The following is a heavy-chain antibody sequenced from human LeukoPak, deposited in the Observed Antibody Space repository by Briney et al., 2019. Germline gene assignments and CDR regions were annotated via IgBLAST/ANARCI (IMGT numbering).Heavy chain of an antibody. V-gene: IGHV1-69*06. CDR2: IIPIFGTA. CDR3: ARKVPNDSSGYYYRGQFDP. CDR1: GGTFSSYA. Sequence: EASVKVSCKASGGTFSSYAISWVRQAPGQGFEWMGGIIPIFGTANYAQKFQGRVTITADKSTSTAYMELSSLRSEDTAVYYCARKVPNDSSGYYYRGQFDPWGQGTLVTVSS. J-gene: IGHJ5*02. D-gene: IGHD3-22*01.